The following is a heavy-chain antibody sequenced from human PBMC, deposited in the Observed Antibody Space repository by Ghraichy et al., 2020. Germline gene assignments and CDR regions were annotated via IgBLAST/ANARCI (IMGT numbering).Heavy chain of an antibody. J-gene: IGHJ3*02. CDR3: ARDVAVRDIVVVVAADDAFDI. CDR1: GYTFTSYG. V-gene: IGHV1-18*01. CDR2: ISAYNGNT. D-gene: IGHD2-15*01. Sequence: ASVKVSCKASGYTFTSYGISWVRQAPGQGLEWMGWISAYNGNTNYAQKLQGRVTMTTDTSTSTAYMELRSLRSDDTAVYYCARDVAVRDIVVVVAADDAFDIWGQGTMVTVSS.